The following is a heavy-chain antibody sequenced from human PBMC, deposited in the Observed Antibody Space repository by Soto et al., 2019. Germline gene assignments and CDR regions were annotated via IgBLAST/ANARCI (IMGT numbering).Heavy chain of an antibody. CDR1: GYTFTSYA. V-gene: IGHV1-3*01. Sequence: GASVKVSCKASGYTFTSYAMPWVGQAPGRRPEWMGWINAGNGNTKYSQKFQGRVTITRDTAASTAYMELSSLRSEDTAVYYCARDVPPSMAAASFVYLGQGTLVNVCS. CDR2: INAGNGNT. J-gene: IGHJ4*02. D-gene: IGHD6-13*01. CDR3: ARDVPPSMAAASFVY.